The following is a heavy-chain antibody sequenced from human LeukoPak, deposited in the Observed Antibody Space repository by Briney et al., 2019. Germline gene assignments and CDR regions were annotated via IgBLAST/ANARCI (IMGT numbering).Heavy chain of an antibody. CDR3: ARVRGDDKYSSGWYLDY. V-gene: IGHV3-33*01. D-gene: IGHD6-19*01. CDR1: GFTFSAYG. CDR2: IWYDGSNK. Sequence: GGSLRLSCAASGFTFSAYGMHWVRQAPGKGLEWVAVIWYDGSNKYYADSVKGRFTISRDNSKNTLYLQMNSLRAEDTAVYYCARVRGDDKYSSGWYLDYWGQGALVTVSS. J-gene: IGHJ4*02.